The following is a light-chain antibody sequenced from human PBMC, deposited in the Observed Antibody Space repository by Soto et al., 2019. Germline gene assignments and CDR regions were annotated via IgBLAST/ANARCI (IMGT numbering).Light chain of an antibody. CDR2: DVS. CDR3: FSYSTSRARI. CDR1: RSDVGGYNY. J-gene: IGLJ2*01. Sequence: QSALTQPASVSGSPGQWITISCTGTRSDVGGYNYVSWYKQKPGKAPKLVIYDVSHRPSGVSDRFFGSKSGNTASLIISGLQAEDEDDYYCFSYSTSRARIFGGGTKLTVL. V-gene: IGLV2-14*01.